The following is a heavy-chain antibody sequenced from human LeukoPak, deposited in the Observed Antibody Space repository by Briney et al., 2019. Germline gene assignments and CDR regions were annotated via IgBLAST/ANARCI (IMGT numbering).Heavy chain of an antibody. V-gene: IGHV1-46*01. J-gene: IGHJ5*02. CDR2: INPSGGST. D-gene: IGHD2-2*02. Sequence: ASVKVSCKASGYTFTSYYMHWVRQAPGQGLEWMGIINPSGGSTSYAQKFQGRVTMTRDTSTSTVYMELSSLRSEDTAVYYCAREGDCSSTSGYTSEAMLSNCFDPGGQGPLFTVSS. CDR1: GYTFTSYY. CDR3: AREGDCSSTSGYTSEAMLSNCFDP.